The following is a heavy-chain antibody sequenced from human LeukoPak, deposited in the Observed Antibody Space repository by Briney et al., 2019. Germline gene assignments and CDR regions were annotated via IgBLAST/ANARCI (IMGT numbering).Heavy chain of an antibody. Sequence: SETLSLTCTVSGGSISSYYWSWIRQPPGKGLEWIGYIYYSRSTNYNPPLKSRVTISVDTSKNQFSLKLSSVTAADTAVYYCARYSGYDFNFDYWGQGTLVTVSS. CDR1: GGSISSYY. CDR2: IYYSRST. V-gene: IGHV4-59*08. J-gene: IGHJ4*02. D-gene: IGHD5-12*01. CDR3: ARYSGYDFNFDY.